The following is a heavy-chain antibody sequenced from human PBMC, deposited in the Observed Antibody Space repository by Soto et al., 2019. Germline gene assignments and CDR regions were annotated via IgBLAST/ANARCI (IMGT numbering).Heavy chain of an antibody. V-gene: IGHV3-23*01. J-gene: IGHJ3*01. CDR3: ARDQLYDNDISGRPLNAFDV. CDR2: ISGSGGTK. D-gene: IGHD3-22*01. CDR1: GFTFSSNA. Sequence: PGGSLRLSCAASGFTFSSNAMSWVRQAPGKGLEWVSTISGSGGTKYYADSVKGRFTISRDNAKNSLYLQMNSLRAEDTAVYYCARDQLYDNDISGRPLNAFDVWGQGTMVTVSS.